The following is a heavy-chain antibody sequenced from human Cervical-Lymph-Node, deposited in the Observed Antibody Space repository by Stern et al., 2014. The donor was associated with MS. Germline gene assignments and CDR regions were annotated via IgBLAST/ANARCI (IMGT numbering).Heavy chain of an antibody. J-gene: IGHJ4*02. CDR1: GGSISSGGYY. CDR3: AIVSYDFWSGYYVFDY. Sequence: QVQLQESGPGLVKPSQTLSLTCTVSGGSISSGGYYWSWIRPHPGKGLEWIRYIYYSGSTYYNPSLKSRVTISVDTSKNQFSLKLSSVTAADTAVYYCAIVSYDFWSGYYVFDYWGQGTLVTVSA. V-gene: IGHV4-31*03. D-gene: IGHD3-3*01. CDR2: IYYSGST.